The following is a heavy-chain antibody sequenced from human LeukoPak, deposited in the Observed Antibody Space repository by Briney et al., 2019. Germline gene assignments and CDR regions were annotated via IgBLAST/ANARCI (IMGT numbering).Heavy chain of an antibody. J-gene: IGHJ4*02. Sequence: PGGSLRLSCAVSGFTVSDNYMTWVRQAPGKGLEWVSVIYSDGSTKYADSVKGRFTISRDNSKNTVDLQMNSLRVEDTAVYYCARDERIGSWRVSYFDYWGQGTLVTVSS. V-gene: IGHV3-66*01. CDR2: IYSDGST. CDR3: ARDERIGSWRVSYFDY. D-gene: IGHD6-13*01. CDR1: GFTVSDNY.